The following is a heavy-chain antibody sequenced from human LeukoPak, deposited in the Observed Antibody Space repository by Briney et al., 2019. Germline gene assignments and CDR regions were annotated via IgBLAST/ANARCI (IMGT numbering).Heavy chain of an antibody. V-gene: IGHV4-39*01. CDR1: DDSITSGTYY. Sequence: PSETLSLTCTVSDDSITSGTYYWGWIRQPLGKGLEYVGSIYYDGSIWYNPSLESRVTISIDTSQGLFSLKLTSVTAADAAVYYCARQVHSRGWMDYWGQGSLVTVSS. J-gene: IGHJ4*02. CDR2: IYYDGSI. D-gene: IGHD2-2*03. CDR3: ARQVHSRGWMDY.